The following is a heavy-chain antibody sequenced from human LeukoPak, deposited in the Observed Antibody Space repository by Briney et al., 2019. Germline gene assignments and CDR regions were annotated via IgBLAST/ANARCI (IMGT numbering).Heavy chain of an antibody. CDR2: IKQNGAEE. V-gene: IGHV3-7*01. CDR1: GFTFRSFW. CDR3: ARDRVFDY. J-gene: IGHJ4*02. Sequence: GGSLRLSCAASGFTFRSFWMSWVRQAPGKRLEWVANIKQNGAEEYYMDSVKGRFTISRDNSKNTLYLQMNSLRAEDTAVYYCARDRVFDYWGQGTLVTVSS.